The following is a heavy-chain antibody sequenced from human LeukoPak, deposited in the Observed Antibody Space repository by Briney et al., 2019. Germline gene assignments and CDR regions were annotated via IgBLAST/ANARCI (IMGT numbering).Heavy chain of an antibody. Sequence: SETLSLTCTVSGVSISSGGQYWSWIRQSPGKGLEWLGYIFYRDSTNYNPSLKSRASISVDTSKNQFSLNLTSLTAADTAVYYCARDRGNGWPYFFDYWGRGILVTASS. D-gene: IGHD6-19*01. J-gene: IGHJ4*02. CDR2: IFYRDST. V-gene: IGHV4-31*03. CDR1: GVSISSGGQY. CDR3: ARDRGNGWPYFFDY.